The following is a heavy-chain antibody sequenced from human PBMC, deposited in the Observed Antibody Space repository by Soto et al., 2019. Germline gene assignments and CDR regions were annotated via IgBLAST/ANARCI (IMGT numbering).Heavy chain of an antibody. CDR2: VSGYNGAT. V-gene: IGHV1-18*01. CDR3: ARGPDYGDYATSFDY. CDR1: GFTFTGYG. D-gene: IGHD4-17*01. J-gene: IGHJ4*02. Sequence: QVQLAQSGAEVKKPGASVKVSCQASGFTFTGYGISWVRQAPGQGLEWMGWVSGYNGATKYAQKFQGRVTMTTDTSTSTAYMELRSLRSDDTAVYYCARGPDYGDYATSFDYWGQGTLVTVSS.